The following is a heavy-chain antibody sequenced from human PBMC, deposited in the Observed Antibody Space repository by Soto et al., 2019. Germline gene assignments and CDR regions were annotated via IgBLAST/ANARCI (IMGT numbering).Heavy chain of an antibody. Sequence: SETLSLTCTVSGGSISSYYWSWIRQPPGRGLEWIGYIYYSGSTNYNPSLKSRVTISVDTSKNQFSLKLSSVTAADTAAYYCARARGYSYGFDYRGQGTLVTVSS. D-gene: IGHD5-18*01. CDR2: IYYSGST. V-gene: IGHV4-59*01. J-gene: IGHJ4*02. CDR3: ARARGYSYGFDY. CDR1: GGSISSYY.